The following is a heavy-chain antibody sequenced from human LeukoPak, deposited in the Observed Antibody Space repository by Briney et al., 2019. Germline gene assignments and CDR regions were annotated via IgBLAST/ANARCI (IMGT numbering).Heavy chain of an antibody. CDR2: INHSGST. V-gene: IGHV4-34*01. D-gene: IGHD1-14*01. Sequence: PSETLSLTCAVYGGSFSGYYWSWIRQLPGKGLEWIGEINHSGSTNYNPSLKSRVTISVDTSKNQFSLKLTSVTAADTAVYYCARYPPVFDYWGQGTLVIVSS. CDR3: ARYPPVFDY. J-gene: IGHJ4*02. CDR1: GGSFSGYY.